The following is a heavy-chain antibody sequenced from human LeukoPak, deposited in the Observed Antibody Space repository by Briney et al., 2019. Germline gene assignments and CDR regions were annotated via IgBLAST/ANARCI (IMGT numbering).Heavy chain of an antibody. CDR2: MNPNSGNT. V-gene: IGHV1-8*01. CDR3: ARGPRAFPYYYDSSGYS. CDR1: GYTFTSYD. J-gene: IGHJ4*02. Sequence: ASVKVSCKASGYTFTSYDINWVRQATGQGLEWMGWMNPNSGNTGYAQKFQGRVTMTRNTSISTAYMELSSLRSEDTAVYYCARGPRAFPYYYDSSGYSWGQGTLVTVSS. D-gene: IGHD3-22*01.